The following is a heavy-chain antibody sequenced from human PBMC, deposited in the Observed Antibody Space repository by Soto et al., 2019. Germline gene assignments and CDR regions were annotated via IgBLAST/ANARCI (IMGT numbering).Heavy chain of an antibody. D-gene: IGHD3-9*01. V-gene: IGHV3-23*01. Sequence: SLRLSCAASVFSFACYALTWVRLAPGKGLEWVASISGGGGSTYYTDSVKGRFSISRDNSNRVVYLQMGSLTAGDTAVYYCAKTETFNGYYNAFDYWGQGTRVTVSS. CDR3: AKTETFNGYYNAFDY. J-gene: IGHJ4*02. CDR1: VFSFACYA. CDR2: ISGGGGST.